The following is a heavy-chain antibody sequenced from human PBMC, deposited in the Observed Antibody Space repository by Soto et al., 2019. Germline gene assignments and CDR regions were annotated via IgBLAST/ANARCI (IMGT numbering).Heavy chain of an antibody. CDR1: VLTFSSYA. Sequence: PVGYLRLSCASSVLTFSSYAMSCVRHSPGKWLEWVSTISGSGDSTYYADSVKGRFTISRDNSKNTLYLQMNSLRAEDTAVYYCATPLYNSSNYYYYGMDVWGQGTTVTVSS. J-gene: IGHJ6*01. CDR3: ATPLYNSSNYYYYGMDV. D-gene: IGHD6-6*01. CDR2: ISGSGDST. V-gene: IGHV3-23*01.